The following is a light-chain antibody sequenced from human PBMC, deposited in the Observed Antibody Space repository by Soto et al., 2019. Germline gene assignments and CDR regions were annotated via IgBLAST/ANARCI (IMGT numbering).Light chain of an antibody. CDR1: SSDVGSYNL. Sequence: QSALTQPASVSGSPGQSITISCTGTSSDVGSYNLVSWYQQHPGKAPKLMISNRFSGSKSGNTASLTISGLQAEDEADYYCCSYAGSSTLVVFGGGTKVTVL. J-gene: IGLJ2*01. V-gene: IGLV2-23*01. CDR3: CSYAGSSTLVV.